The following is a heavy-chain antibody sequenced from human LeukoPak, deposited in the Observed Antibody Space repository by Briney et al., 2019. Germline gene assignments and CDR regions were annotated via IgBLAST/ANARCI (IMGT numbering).Heavy chain of an antibody. J-gene: IGHJ4*02. CDR3: AAGVLSSGYTDY. CDR2: INPNSGGT. D-gene: IGHD3-22*01. CDR1: GYTFTGYY. V-gene: IGHV1-2*02. Sequence: GASVKVPCKASGYTFTGYYMHWVRQAPGQGLEWMGWINPNSGGTNYAQKFQERVTITRDMSTSTAYMELSSLRSEDTAVYYCAAGVLSSGYTDYWGQGTLVTVSS.